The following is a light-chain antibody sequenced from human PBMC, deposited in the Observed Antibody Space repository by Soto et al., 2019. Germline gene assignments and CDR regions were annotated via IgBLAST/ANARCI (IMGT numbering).Light chain of an antibody. CDR2: QVT. J-gene: IGLJ1*01. Sequence: QSVLTQPASVSGSLGQSITISCTGTTRDIAGYNYISWYQQLPGKAPKLMIYQVTIRPSGISNRFSGSKSGSTASLTISGLQAEDEAHYYCCSSTGISTLLFATGTKVTVL. V-gene: IGLV2-14*01. CDR1: TRDIAGYNY. CDR3: CSSTGISTLL.